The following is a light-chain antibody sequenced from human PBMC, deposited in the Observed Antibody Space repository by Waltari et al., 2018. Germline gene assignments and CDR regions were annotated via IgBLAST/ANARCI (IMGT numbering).Light chain of an antibody. CDR3: SSYAGSFVV. CDR2: EVT. Sequence: QSALTQPPSASGSPGQSVTISCTGTSSDVGGYNYVSWYQQHPGKAPKLMIYEVTKRPSGVPERFSGSKSGNTASLTVSGLQAEDEADYYCSSYAGSFVVFGGGTKLTVL. CDR1: SSDVGGYNY. J-gene: IGLJ2*01. V-gene: IGLV2-8*01.